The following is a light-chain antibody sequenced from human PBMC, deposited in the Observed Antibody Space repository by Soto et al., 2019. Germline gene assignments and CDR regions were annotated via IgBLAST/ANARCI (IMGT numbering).Light chain of an antibody. CDR3: EQYNNWPPIT. CDR1: QSVSSN. V-gene: IGKV3-15*01. Sequence: EIVMTQSPATLSVSPGERATLSCRASQSVSSNLAWYQQKPGQAPRLLIYGASTRATGIPARFSGSGSGTEFTLTISRLQSEDFAVYDCEQYNNWPPITFGQETRLEIK. J-gene: IGKJ5*01. CDR2: GAS.